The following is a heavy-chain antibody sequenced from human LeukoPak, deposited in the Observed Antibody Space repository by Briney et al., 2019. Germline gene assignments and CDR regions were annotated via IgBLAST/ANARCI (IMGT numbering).Heavy chain of an antibody. J-gene: IGHJ6*03. D-gene: IGHD3-10*01. CDR3: ATEARVYYYYMDV. V-gene: IGHV1-69*05. CDR1: GGTFSSYA. Sequence: ASVKVSCKASGGTFSSYAISWVRQAPGQGREWMGRNIPIFGTANYAQKFQGRVTITTDESTSTAYMELRSLRSEDTAVYYCATEARVYYYYMDVWGKGTTVTVSS. CDR2: NIPIFGTA.